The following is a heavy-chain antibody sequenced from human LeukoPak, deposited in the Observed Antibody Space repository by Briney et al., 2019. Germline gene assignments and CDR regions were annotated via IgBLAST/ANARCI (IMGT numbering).Heavy chain of an antibody. CDR2: TSGSGGST. CDR3: AKFGGIWFGELSDPYFDY. V-gene: IGHV3-23*01. Sequence: PGGSLRLSCAASGFTFSSYAMSWVRQAPRKGLEWVSATSGSGGSTYYADSVKGRFTISRDNSKNTLYLQMNSLRAEDTAVYYCAKFGGIWFGELSDPYFDYWGQGTLVTVSS. D-gene: IGHD3-10*01. CDR1: GFTFSSYA. J-gene: IGHJ4*02.